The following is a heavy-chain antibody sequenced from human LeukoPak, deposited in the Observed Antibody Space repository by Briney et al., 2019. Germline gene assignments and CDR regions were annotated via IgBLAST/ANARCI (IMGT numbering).Heavy chain of an antibody. CDR2: ISSTSSFI. V-gene: IGHV3-48*01. CDR1: GFIFSSYG. J-gene: IGHJ4*02. D-gene: IGHD1-1*01. CDR3: VRDPSGSGFAFDS. Sequence: GGSLRLSCVASGFIFSSYGMNWVRQAPGKGLEWVSYISSTSSFIYYADSVKGRFTISRDNSEDTLYLQMNSLRAEDTAVYYCVRDPSGSGFAFDSWGQGALVTVSS.